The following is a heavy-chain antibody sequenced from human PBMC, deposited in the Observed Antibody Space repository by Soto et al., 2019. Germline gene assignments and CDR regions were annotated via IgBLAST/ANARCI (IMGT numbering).Heavy chain of an antibody. V-gene: IGHV4-30-4*01. CDR3: ARDVVIGGGSPSRLDY. D-gene: IGHD2-21*01. J-gene: IGHJ4*02. CDR2: ISYIGRT. Sequence: QVQLQESGPGLVKPSQTLSLTCTVSGGSISSDSYYWSWIRQPPGKGLEWIGYISYIGRTSYNPSLKSRVTISVDTSKNQFSLKLISVTAADTAVYYCARDVVIGGGSPSRLDYWGQGTLVTVSS. CDR1: GGSISSDSYY.